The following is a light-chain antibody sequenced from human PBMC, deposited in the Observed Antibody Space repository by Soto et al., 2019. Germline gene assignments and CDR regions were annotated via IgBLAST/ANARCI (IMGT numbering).Light chain of an antibody. J-gene: IGKJ5*01. CDR1: QSVSNS. CDR2: DAS. CDR3: QHRSSWPPKIT. V-gene: IGKV3-11*01. Sequence: EIVLTQSPATLSLSPGERATLSCRASQSVSNSLAWYQQKPGQVPRLLIYDASNRATGIPARFSGSGSGTDFTLTISSLEPEDFAVYYCQHRSSWPPKITFGQGTRLEIK.